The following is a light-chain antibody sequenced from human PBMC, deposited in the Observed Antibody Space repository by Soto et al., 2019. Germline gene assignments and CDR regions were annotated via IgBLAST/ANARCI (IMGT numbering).Light chain of an antibody. Sequence: QTVVTQPPSASASLGASVTLTCTLSSGYSNYKVDWYQQRPGKGPRFVMRVGTGGIVGSKGDGIPDRFSVLGSGLNRYLTIENIQEEDESDYDCGADHGGGSQIEVVFGGGTQVTVL. CDR1: SGYSNYK. J-gene: IGLJ2*01. V-gene: IGLV9-49*01. CDR3: GADHGGGSQIEVV. CDR2: VGTGGIVG.